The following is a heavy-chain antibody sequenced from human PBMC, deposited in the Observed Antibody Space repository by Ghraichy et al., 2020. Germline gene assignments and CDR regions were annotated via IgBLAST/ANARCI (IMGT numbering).Heavy chain of an antibody. CDR2: ISDSGGRT. J-gene: IGHJ5*02. D-gene: IGHD6-13*01. CDR1: GFTFSSYA. V-gene: IGHV3-23*01. Sequence: GGSLRLSCAASGFTFSSYALSWVRQAPGKGLEWVSGISDSGGRTSYADALKGRFTISRDNTKSTLYLQMNSLRGKDTAVYYCAKARDGSSWYLFDPWGQGTLVTVSS. CDR3: AKARDGSSWYLFDP.